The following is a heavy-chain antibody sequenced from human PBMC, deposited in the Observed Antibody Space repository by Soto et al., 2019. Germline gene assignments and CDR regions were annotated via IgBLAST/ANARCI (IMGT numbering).Heavy chain of an antibody. Sequence: QVQLVQSGAEVKRPGASVKVSCKAYGYTFIDYFMHWVRQAPGQGLEWMGWINPNSGVTNYAQKFQGWVTMTRDTSISTAYMEPSRLRSDDTAVYYCARDRTVASQYYYYYYGMDVWGQGTTVTVSS. V-gene: IGHV1-2*04. CDR3: ARDRTVASQYYYYYYGMDV. CDR2: INPNSGVT. D-gene: IGHD4-17*01. CDR1: GYTFIDYF. J-gene: IGHJ6*02.